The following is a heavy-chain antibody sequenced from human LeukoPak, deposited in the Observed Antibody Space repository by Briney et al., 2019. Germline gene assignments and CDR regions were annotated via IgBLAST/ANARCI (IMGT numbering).Heavy chain of an antibody. J-gene: IGHJ4*02. D-gene: IGHD3-10*01. CDR2: IYSGGST. Sequence: GGSLRLSCAASGFTVSSNYMSWVRQAPGKGLEWVSVIYSGGSTYYADSVKGRFTISRDNSKNTLYLQMNSLRAEDTAVYYCARASHSLTMVSSYWGQGTLVTVSS. CDR1: GFTVSSNY. CDR3: ARASHSLTMVSSY. V-gene: IGHV3-53*01.